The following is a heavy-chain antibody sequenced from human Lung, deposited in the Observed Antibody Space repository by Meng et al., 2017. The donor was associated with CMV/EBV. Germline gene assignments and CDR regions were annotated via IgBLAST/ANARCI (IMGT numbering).Heavy chain of an antibody. CDR2: IIPFFGAA. CDR1: GGTFSSYA. Sequence: SGGTFSSYAISWVRQAPGLGLEWMGGIIPFFGAANYAQNFQGRVTITTDESTSTAYMELRGLRAEDTAVYYCARSRSDYRDYYAMDVWGQGTTVTVSS. CDR3: ARSRSDYRDYYAMDV. D-gene: IGHD4/OR15-4a*01. V-gene: IGHV1-69*05. J-gene: IGHJ6*02.